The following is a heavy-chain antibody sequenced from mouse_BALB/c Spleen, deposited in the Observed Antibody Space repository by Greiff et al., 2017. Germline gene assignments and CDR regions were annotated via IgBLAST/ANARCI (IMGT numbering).Heavy chain of an antibody. CDR1: GFTFSSYT. Sequence: EVQVVESGGGLVQPGGSLKLSCAASGFTFSSYTMSWVRQTPEKRLEWVAYISNGGGSTYYPDTVKGRFTISRDNAKNTLYLQMSSLKSEDTAMYYCARHDGYYDPHWYFDVWGAGTTVTVSS. CDR3: ARHDGYYDPHWYFDV. V-gene: IGHV5-12-2*01. D-gene: IGHD2-3*01. CDR2: ISNGGGST. J-gene: IGHJ1*01.